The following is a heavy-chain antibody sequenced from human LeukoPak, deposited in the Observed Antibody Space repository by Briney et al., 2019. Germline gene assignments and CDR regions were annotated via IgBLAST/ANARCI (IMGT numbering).Heavy chain of an antibody. CDR3: AREGYDYVWGSYHYRPYFDY. J-gene: IGHJ4*02. V-gene: IGHV4-39*07. CDR2: IFYSGRT. Sequence: SETLSLTCTVSGGSISSSSYYWGWIGQPPGKGLEWIGSIFYSGRTYYNQSRKSTVTISLDKCGNHFSLKLSYVPAADTAVYYCAREGYDYVWGSYHYRPYFDYWGQGTLVTVSS. CDR1: GGSISSSSYY. D-gene: IGHD3-16*02.